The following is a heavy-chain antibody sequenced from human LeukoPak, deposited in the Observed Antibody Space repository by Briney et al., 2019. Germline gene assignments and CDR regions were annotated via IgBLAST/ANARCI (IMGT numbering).Heavy chain of an antibody. V-gene: IGHV3-7*01. J-gene: IGHJ4*02. D-gene: IGHD1-26*01. CDR1: GFTFSSYW. CDR2: IKQDGSEK. CDR3: ARDSVVGGIGY. Sequence: GGSLRPSCAASGFTFSSYWMSWVRQAPGKGLEWVANIKQDGSEKYYVDSVKGRFTISRDNAKNSLYLQMNGLRAEDTAVYYCARDSVVGGIGYWGQGTLVTVSS.